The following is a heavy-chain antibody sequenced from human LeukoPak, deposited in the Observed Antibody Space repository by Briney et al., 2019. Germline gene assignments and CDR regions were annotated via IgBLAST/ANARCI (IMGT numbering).Heavy chain of an antibody. CDR3: AKAGSIGYCSSTSCYDGFNWFDP. D-gene: IGHD2-2*01. Sequence: GGSLRFSCAASGFTFSSYAMSWVRQAPGKGMECVSAISGSGGSTYYADSVKGRFTISRDNSKNTLYLQMNSLRAEDTAVYYCAKAGSIGYCSSTSCYDGFNWFDPWGQGTLVTVSS. V-gene: IGHV3-23*01. CDR1: GFTFSSYA. J-gene: IGHJ5*02. CDR2: ISGSGGST.